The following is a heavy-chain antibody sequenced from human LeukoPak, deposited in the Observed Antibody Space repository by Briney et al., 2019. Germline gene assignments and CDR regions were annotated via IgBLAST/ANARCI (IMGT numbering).Heavy chain of an antibody. D-gene: IGHD6-19*01. Sequence: SETLSLTCSVSGGTICSYYWSWLRPRPGQGLEWSGYIYYSGSTNYNPSLKSRVTISVDTSKNQFSLKLSSVTAADTAVYYCARDKGSGWYDYWGQGTLVTVSS. CDR3: ARDKGSGWYDY. J-gene: IGHJ4*02. CDR1: GGTICSYY. CDR2: IYYSGST. V-gene: IGHV4-59*01.